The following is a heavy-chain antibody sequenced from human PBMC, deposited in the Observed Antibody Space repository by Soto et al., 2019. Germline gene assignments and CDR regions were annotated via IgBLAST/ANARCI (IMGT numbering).Heavy chain of an antibody. D-gene: IGHD3-3*01. CDR2: IYYSGST. CDR1: GGPISSYY. CDR3: ARVTYYDFWSGYYLLDP. J-gene: IGHJ5*02. V-gene: IGHV4-59*01. Sequence: PSETLSLTCTVSGGPISSYYWSWIRQPPGKGLEWIGYIYYSGSTNYNPSLKSRVTISVDTSKNQFSLKLSSVTAADTAVYYCARVTYYDFWSGYYLLDPWGQGTLVTVSS.